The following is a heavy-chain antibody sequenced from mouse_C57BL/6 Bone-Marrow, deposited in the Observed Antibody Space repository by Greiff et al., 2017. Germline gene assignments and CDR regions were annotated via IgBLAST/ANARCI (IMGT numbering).Heavy chain of an antibody. CDR3: ARIWFAY. Sequence: QVQLQQPGAELVRPGSSVKLSCKASGYTFTSYWMDWVQQRPGQGLEWIGNIYPSDSETHYNQKFKDKATLTVDQSSSTAYMQLSSLTSEDSAVYNWARIWFAYWGQGTLVTVSA. J-gene: IGHJ3*01. CDR2: IYPSDSET. CDR1: GYTFTSYW. V-gene: IGHV1-61*01.